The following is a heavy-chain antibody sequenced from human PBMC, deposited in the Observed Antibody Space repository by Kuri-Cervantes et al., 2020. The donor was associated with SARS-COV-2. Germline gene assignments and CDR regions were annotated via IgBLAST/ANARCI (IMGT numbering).Heavy chain of an antibody. D-gene: IGHD7-27*01. V-gene: IGHV1-2*02. Sequence: ASVKVSFKASGYTFTGYYMHWVRQAPGQGLEWMGWINPNSGGTNYAQKFQGRVTMTRDTSISTAYMELSRLRSDDTAVYYCARDTGNRRLGIDSWGQGTLVTVSS. CDR2: INPNSGGT. CDR3: ARDTGNRRLGIDS. CDR1: GYTFTGYY. J-gene: IGHJ4*02.